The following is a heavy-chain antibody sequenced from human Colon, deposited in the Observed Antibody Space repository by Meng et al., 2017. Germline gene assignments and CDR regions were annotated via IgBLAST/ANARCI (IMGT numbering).Heavy chain of an antibody. CDR1: GVTFSNYW. CDR3: ARGGKDLYTFEI. Sequence: LTRAASGVTFSNYWMHWVRQNPGKGLVWVSRINTDESITNYADSVKGRFTISRDNAKNTLYLQMNSLRAEDTAVFYCARGGKDLYTFEIWGQGTTVTVSS. V-gene: IGHV3-74*01. J-gene: IGHJ3*02. CDR2: INTDESIT. D-gene: IGHD3-16*01.